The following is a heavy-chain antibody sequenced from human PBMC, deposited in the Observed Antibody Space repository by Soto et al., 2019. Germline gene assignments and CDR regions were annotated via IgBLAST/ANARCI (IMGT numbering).Heavy chain of an antibody. D-gene: IGHD4-4*01. J-gene: IGHJ5*02. CDR3: SRKRGHRNYAHGFGP. CDR2: ISYDGSNK. Sequence: PGGSLRLSCAASGFIFSNYVMQWVCQAPGKGLEWAAVISYDGSNKYYADSVKGRFTISRDNSKNTLYLQMNSLRAEDTAVFYFSRKRGHRNYAHGFGPWGQGTLVTVSS. V-gene: IGHV3-30*04. CDR1: GFIFSNYV.